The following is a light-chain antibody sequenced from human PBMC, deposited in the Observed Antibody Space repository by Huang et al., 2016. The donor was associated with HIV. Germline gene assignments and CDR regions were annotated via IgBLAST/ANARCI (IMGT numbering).Light chain of an antibody. Sequence: DIVMTQSPDSLAVSLGERATINCKSSKSIFYSSNNKNYVAWYQQKPGQPPKLLIYWASTRESGVPDRFSGSGSGTDFTLSISSLQAEDVAVYYCHQYHSIPLTFGGGTRVEIK. J-gene: IGKJ4*01. CDR1: KSIFYSSNNKNY. CDR2: WAS. CDR3: HQYHSIPLT. V-gene: IGKV4-1*01.